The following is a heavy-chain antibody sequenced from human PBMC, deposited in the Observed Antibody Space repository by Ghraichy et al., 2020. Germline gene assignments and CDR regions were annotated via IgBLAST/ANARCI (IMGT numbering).Heavy chain of an antibody. CDR2: IKTDGTTT. J-gene: IGHJ6*02. CDR1: GFTFSGYW. V-gene: IGHV3-74*01. CDR3: ARGYNHDMDG. Sequence: GGSLRLSCAASGFTFSGYWMRWFRQLPGKGLVWVSHIKTDGTTTNYADSVKGRFTISRDNAKNTLYLQMSSLRDEDTAVYYCARGYNHDMDGWGQGITVYVSS.